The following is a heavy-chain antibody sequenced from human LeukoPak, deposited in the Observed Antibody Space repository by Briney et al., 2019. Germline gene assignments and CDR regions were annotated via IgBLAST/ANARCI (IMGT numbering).Heavy chain of an antibody. CDR3: ARSYSRSFDY. CDR2: TYHRSKWYT. D-gene: IGHD6-6*01. CDR1: GDIVSSVSDT. V-gene: IGHV6-1*01. Sequence: SQTLSLTCAICGDIVSSVSDTWEWIRQSPSTGLEWLGMTYHRSKWYTSYAVSVRSRITINPDTTKNQFSLQLNSVTAEDTAVYYCARSYSRSFDYGSQGTLVTVSS. J-gene: IGHJ4*02.